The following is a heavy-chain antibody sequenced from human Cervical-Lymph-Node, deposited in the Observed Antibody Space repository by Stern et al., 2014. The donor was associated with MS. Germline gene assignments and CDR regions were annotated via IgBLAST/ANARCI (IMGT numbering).Heavy chain of an antibody. J-gene: IGHJ4*02. CDR1: GFTFTSYA. V-gene: IGHV3-30-3*01. CDR3: VRERSSRGFDY. CDR2: ISYDGNTK. D-gene: IGHD5/OR15-5a*01. Sequence: VQLVDSGGGVVQPGRPLRVSCATAGFTFTSYAMNWVRQAPGKGLEWLTVISYDGNTKYYADSMKGRFTISRDNSKNTLYLQMSSLRAEDTAVYYCVRERSSRGFDYWGQGSLVTVAS.